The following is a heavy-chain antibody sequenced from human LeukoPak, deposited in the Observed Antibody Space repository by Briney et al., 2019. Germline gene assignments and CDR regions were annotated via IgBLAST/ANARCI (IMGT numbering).Heavy chain of an antibody. Sequence: SETLSLTCTVSGGSISSGGYYWSWIRQHPGKGLEWIGYIYYSGSTYYNPSLKSRVTIPVDTSKNQFSLKLSSVTAADTAVYYCARAPGYSSGYAPYYFDYWGQGTPVTVSS. V-gene: IGHV4-31*03. CDR3: ARAPGYSSGYAPYYFDY. D-gene: IGHD6-19*01. J-gene: IGHJ4*02. CDR1: GGSISSGGYY. CDR2: IYYSGST.